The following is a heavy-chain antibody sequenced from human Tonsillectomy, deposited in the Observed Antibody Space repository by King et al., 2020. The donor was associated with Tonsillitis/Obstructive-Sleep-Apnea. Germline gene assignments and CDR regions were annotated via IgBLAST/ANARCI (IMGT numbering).Heavy chain of an antibody. CDR2: FDPEDGET. Sequence: QLVQSGAEVKKPGASVKVSCKVSGYTLTELSMHWVRPAPGKGLEWMGGFDPEDGETIYAQKFQGRVTMTEDTSTDTVYMELSSLRSEDTAVYYCATVYCSTTSCYADWFDPWGQGTLITVSS. CDR1: GYTLTELS. V-gene: IGHV1-24*01. D-gene: IGHD2-2*01. CDR3: ATVYCSTTSCYADWFDP. J-gene: IGHJ5*02.